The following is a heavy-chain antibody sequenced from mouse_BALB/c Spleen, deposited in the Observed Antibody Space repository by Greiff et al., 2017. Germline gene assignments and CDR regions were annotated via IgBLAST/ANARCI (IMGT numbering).Heavy chain of an antibody. D-gene: IGHD3-2*01. V-gene: IGHV1-4*01. CDR2: INPSSGYT. Sequence: VQLQQSGAELARPGASVKMSCKASGYTFTSYTMHWVKQRPGQGLEWIGYINPSSGYTNYNQKFKDKATLTADKSSSTAYMQLSSLTSEDSAVYYCARPDSSGFPWFAYWGQGTLVTVSA. J-gene: IGHJ3*01. CDR1: GYTFTSYT. CDR3: ARPDSSGFPWFAY.